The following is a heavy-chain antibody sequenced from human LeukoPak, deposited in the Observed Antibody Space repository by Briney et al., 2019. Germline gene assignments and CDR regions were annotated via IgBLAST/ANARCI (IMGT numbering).Heavy chain of an antibody. D-gene: IGHD6-6*01. CDR3: ARGGSIAARPIGY. Sequence: GGSLRLSCAASGFTFSSYAMHWVRQAPGKGLEYVSAISSNGGSTYYANSVKGRFTISRDNSKNTLFLQMGSLRAEDMAVYYCARGGSIAARPIGYWGQGTLVTVSS. CDR2: ISSNGGST. V-gene: IGHV3-64*01. J-gene: IGHJ4*02. CDR1: GFTFSSYA.